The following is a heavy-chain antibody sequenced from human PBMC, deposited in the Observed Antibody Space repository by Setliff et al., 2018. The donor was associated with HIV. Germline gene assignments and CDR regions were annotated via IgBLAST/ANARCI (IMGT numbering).Heavy chain of an antibody. CDR1: GFTFSDYY. J-gene: IGHJ6*03. V-gene: IGHV4-34*01. CDR3: ARVSSGFLGLYYYYYMDV. D-gene: IGHD3-22*01. Sequence: GSLRLSCIASGFTFSDYYMNWIRQAPGKGLEWIGEINHSGSTNYNPSLKSRVTISVDTSQNQFSLKLTSVTAADTAVYYCARVSSGFLGLYYYYYMDVWGKGTTVTVSS. CDR2: INHSGST.